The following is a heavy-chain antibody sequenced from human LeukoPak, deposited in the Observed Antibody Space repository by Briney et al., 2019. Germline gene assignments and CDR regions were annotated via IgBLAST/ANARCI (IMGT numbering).Heavy chain of an antibody. CDR1: GFTFSSYS. CDR3: ARGPDCDSTSCYIGPYNWFDP. J-gene: IGHJ5*02. D-gene: IGHD2-2*02. V-gene: IGHV3-21*01. CDR2: ISSSSSYI. Sequence: GGSLRLSCAASGFTFSSYSMNWVRQAPGKGLEWVSSISSSSSYIYYADSVKGRFTISRDNVKNSLYLQMNSLRAEDTAVYYCARGPDCDSTSCYIGPYNWFDPWGQGTLVTVSS.